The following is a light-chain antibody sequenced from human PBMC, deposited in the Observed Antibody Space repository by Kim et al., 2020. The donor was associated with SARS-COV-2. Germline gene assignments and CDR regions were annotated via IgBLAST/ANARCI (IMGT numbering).Light chain of an antibody. Sequence: SEVKTTCTLSSGNSTYIIAWHQQQQGKAPRYLMKLEGSGSNNKGSGVPDRFSGSSSGADRYRTISNLQSEDEADYYCETWADNTRVFGAGTKVTVL. CDR2: LEGSGSN. V-gene: IGLV4-60*03. J-gene: IGLJ1*01. CDR1: SGNSTYI. CDR3: ETWADNTRV.